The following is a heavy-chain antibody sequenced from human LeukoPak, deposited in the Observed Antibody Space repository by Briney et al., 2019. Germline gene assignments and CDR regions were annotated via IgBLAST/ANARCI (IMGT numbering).Heavy chain of an antibody. J-gene: IGHJ4*02. CDR2: IDHSGST. V-gene: IGHV4-34*01. D-gene: IGHD5-12*01. CDR1: GGSFSDYS. CDR3: ATRLPTDY. Sequence: PSETLSLTCAVYGGSFSDYSWSWIRQPPGKGLEWIGEIDHSGSTNYNPSLKSRVTISVDTSKNQFSLRLGSVTAADTGVYYCATRLPTDYWGQETLVTVS.